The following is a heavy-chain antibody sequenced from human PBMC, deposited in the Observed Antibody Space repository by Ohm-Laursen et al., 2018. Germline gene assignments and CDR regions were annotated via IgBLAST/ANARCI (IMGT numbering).Heavy chain of an antibody. CDR2: ITGSGSST. D-gene: IGHD1-1*01. Sequence: GSLRLSCSASGFTFSNYAMSWVRQAPRKGLEWVSAITGSGSSTDYADSVKGRFTISRDNSKNTLYLQMNSLRAEDTAVYYCAKGTTDVDYWGQGTLVTVSS. J-gene: IGHJ4*02. V-gene: IGHV3-23*01. CDR1: GFTFSNYA. CDR3: AKGTTDVDY.